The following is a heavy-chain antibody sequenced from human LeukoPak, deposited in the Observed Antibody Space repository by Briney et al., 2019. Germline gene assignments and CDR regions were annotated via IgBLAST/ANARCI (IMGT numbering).Heavy chain of an antibody. V-gene: IGHV4-59*08. CDR2: IYYSGST. D-gene: IGHD6-19*01. CDR3: ARTSYSSGWDFDY. Sequence: PSETLSLTCTVSGGSISSYYWSWIRQPPGKGLEWIGYIYYSGSTNYNPSLKSRVTISVDTSKNQFSLKPSSVTAADTAVYYCARTSYSSGWDFDYWGQGTLVTVSS. CDR1: GGSISSYY. J-gene: IGHJ4*02.